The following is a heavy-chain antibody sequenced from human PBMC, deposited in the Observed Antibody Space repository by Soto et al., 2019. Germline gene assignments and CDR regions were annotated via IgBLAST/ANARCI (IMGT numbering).Heavy chain of an antibody. V-gene: IGHV3-73*01. CDR3: TRRAATGGMDV. CDR2: IRSKANSYAT. J-gene: IGHJ6*02. Sequence: PGGSLRLSCAASGFTFSGSAMHWVRQASGKGLEWVGRIRSKANSYATAYAASVKGRFTISRDDSKNTAYLQMNSLKTEDTAVYYCTRRAATGGMDVWGQGTTVTVSS. D-gene: IGHD2-15*01. CDR1: GFTFSGSA.